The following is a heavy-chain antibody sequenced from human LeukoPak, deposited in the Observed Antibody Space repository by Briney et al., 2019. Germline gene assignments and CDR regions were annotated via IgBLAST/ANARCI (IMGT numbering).Heavy chain of an antibody. CDR3: AKDPGAVDCSSTSCHDY. D-gene: IGHD2-2*01. Sequence: GGSLRLSCAASGFTFSSYAMSWVPQAPGKGLEWVSAISGSGGSTYYADSVKGRFTISRDNSKNTLYLQMNSLRAEDTAVYYCAKDPGAVDCSSTSCHDYWGQGTLVTVSS. CDR1: GFTFSSYA. J-gene: IGHJ4*02. V-gene: IGHV3-23*01. CDR2: ISGSGGST.